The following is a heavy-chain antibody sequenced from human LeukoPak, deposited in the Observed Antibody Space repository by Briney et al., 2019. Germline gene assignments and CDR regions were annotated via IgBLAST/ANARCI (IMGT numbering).Heavy chain of an antibody. V-gene: IGHV4-30-4*08. CDR2: IYYSGST. CDR3: ARDLTYYDFWSGYYTGMGLYDY. CDR1: GGSISSGDYY. J-gene: IGHJ4*02. Sequence: PSETLSLTCTVSGGSISSGDYYWRWLRQPPGTGLEWIGYIYYSGSTYYNPSLKSPVTISVDTSKNQFSLKLSSVTAADTAVYYCARDLTYYDFWSGYYTGMGLYDYWGQGTLVTVSS. D-gene: IGHD3-3*01.